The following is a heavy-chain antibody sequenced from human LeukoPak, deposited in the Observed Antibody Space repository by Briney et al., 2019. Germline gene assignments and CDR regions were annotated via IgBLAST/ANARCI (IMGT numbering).Heavy chain of an antibody. CDR2: IYHSGST. CDR1: GSSISSGSYY. V-gene: IGHV4-39*07. Sequence: SETLSLTCTVSGSSISSGSYYWSWIRQPPGKGLEWIGSIYHSGSTYYNPSLKSRVTISVDTSKNQFSLKLSSVTAADTAVYYCARRSLFSRYFQHWGQGTLVTVSS. CDR3: ARRSLFSRYFQH. J-gene: IGHJ1*01. D-gene: IGHD3-10*01.